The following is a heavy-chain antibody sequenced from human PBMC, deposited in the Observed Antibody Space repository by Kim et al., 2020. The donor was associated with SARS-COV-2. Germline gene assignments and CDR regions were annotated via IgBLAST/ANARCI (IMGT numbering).Heavy chain of an antibody. J-gene: IGHJ4*02. D-gene: IGHD3-22*01. Sequence: AGSVKGRLTISRDNSKNTLYLQMNSVRAEDTAVYYCAKDRGYDRDSPLDYWGQGTLVTVSS. V-gene: IGHV3-33*06. CDR3: AKDRGYDRDSPLDY.